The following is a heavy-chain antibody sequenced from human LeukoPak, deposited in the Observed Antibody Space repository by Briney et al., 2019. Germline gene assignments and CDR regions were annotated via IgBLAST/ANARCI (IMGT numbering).Heavy chain of an antibody. CDR3: TTLGAFDY. D-gene: IGHD3-16*01. V-gene: IGHV3-15*01. J-gene: IGHJ4*02. CDR1: GLTFTTSG. Sequence: GGTLRLSCAASGLTFTTSGMSWVRQAPGKGLEWVGRIKSKTFGGTTDYAAPVKGRFTISRDDSKNTLYLHMNTLKTEDTAIYYCTTLGAFDYWGQGTLVTVSS. CDR2: IKSKTFGGTT.